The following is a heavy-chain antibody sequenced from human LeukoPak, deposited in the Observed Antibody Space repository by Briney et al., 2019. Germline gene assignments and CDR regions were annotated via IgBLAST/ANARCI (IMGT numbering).Heavy chain of an antibody. CDR2: IKSKTDGGTT. Sequence: PGGSLRLSCAASGFTFSNAWMSWVCQAPGKGLEWVGRIKSKTDGGTTDYAAPVKGRFTISRDDSKNTLYLQMNSLKTEDTAVYYCTTEYDFWSGYQDWGQGTLVTVSS. CDR3: TTEYDFWSGYQD. V-gene: IGHV3-15*01. D-gene: IGHD3-3*01. CDR1: GFTFSNAW. J-gene: IGHJ4*02.